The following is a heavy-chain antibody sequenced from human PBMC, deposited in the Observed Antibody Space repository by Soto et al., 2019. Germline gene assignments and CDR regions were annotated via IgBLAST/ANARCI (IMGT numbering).Heavy chain of an antibody. Sequence: QLQLQESGSGLVKPSQTLSLTCAVSGGSISSGGYSWSWIRQPPGKGLEWIGYIYHSGSTYYNPSLKSRGTISVDRSKNQFSLKLSSVTAAATAVYYCAREGEEGGGDYWGQGTLVTVSS. J-gene: IGHJ4*02. CDR3: AREGEEGGGDY. D-gene: IGHD3-16*01. V-gene: IGHV4-30-2*01. CDR2: IYHSGST. CDR1: GGSISSGGYS.